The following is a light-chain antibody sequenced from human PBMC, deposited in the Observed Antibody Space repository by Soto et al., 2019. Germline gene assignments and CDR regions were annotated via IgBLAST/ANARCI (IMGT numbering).Light chain of an antibody. CDR2: EVS. CDR1: NSDVGGYDY. Sequence: QSALTQPASVSGSPGQSIAISCTGTNSDVGGYDYVSRYQQHPGKAPKLIIYEVSNRPSGVSNRFSGSKSGNTASLTISGLQAEDEADYHCSSYTSRTTLYVFGTGTKLTVL. CDR3: SSYTSRTTLYV. J-gene: IGLJ1*01. V-gene: IGLV2-14*01.